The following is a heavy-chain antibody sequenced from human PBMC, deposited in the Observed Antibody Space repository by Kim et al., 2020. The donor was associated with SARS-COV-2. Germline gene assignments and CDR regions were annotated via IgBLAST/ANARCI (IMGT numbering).Heavy chain of an antibody. CDR1: GGSFSGYY. CDR2: INHSGST. D-gene: IGHD2-2*01. V-gene: IGHV4-34*01. J-gene: IGHJ6*03. CDR3: ARGLGPEYCSSTSCYGDPRYYYYYMDV. Sequence: SETLSLTCAVYGGSFSGYYWSWIRQPPGKGLEWIGEINHSGSTNYNPSLKSRVTISVDTSKNQFSLKLSSVTAADTAVYYCARGLGPEYCSSTSCYGDPRYYYYYMDVWGKGTTVTVSS.